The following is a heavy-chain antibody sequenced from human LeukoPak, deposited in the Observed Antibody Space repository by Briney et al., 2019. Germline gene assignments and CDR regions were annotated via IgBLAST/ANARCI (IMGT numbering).Heavy chain of an antibody. CDR1: GGSISSYY. Sequence: SETLSLTCTVSGGSISSYYWSWIRQPPGKGLEWIGYIYYSGSTNYNPSLKGRVTISVDTSKNQFSLKLSSVTAADTAVYYCARGGSRDGYNFPFDYWGQGTLVTVSS. D-gene: IGHD5-24*01. J-gene: IGHJ4*02. CDR3: ARGGSRDGYNFPFDY. V-gene: IGHV4-59*01. CDR2: IYYSGST.